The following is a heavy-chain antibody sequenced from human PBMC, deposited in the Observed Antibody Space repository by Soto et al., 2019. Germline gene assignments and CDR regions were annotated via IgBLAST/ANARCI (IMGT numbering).Heavy chain of an antibody. V-gene: IGHV1-2*02. D-gene: IGHD3-16*01. CDR1: GYIFNGYY. CDR3: GRDIGGISGIDY. CDR2: INPNSGGT. J-gene: IGHJ4*02. Sequence: ASVKVSCKASGYIFNGYYIQWVRQVPGQGLEWMGWINPNSGGTNFAQKFEGRITMTRDPSISTAYMELSGLRFGDSALYYCGRDIGGISGIDYCSQGTPVTVS.